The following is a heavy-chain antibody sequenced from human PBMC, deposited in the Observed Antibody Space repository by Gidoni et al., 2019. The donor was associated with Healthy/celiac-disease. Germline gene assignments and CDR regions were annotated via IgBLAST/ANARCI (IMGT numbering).Heavy chain of an antibody. J-gene: IGHJ5*02. D-gene: IGHD3-9*01. CDR1: GGSISSGSYY. CDR2: IYTSGST. CDR3: AREDILTGYYRANWFDP. Sequence: QVQLQESGPGLVKPSQTLSLTCTVSGGSISSGSYYWSWIRQPAGKGLEWIGRIYTSGSTNYNPSLKSRVTISVDTSKNQFSLKLSSVTAADTAVYYCAREDILTGYYRANWFDPWGQGTLVTVSS. V-gene: IGHV4-61*02.